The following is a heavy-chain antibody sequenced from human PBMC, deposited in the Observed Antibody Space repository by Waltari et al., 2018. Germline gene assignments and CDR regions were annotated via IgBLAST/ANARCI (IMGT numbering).Heavy chain of an antibody. D-gene: IGHD2-2*01. CDR3: ARVWEGYCSSTSCYYYGMDV. V-gene: IGHV4-4*07. CDR2: IYTSGRT. J-gene: IGHJ6*02. CDR1: GGSISSYY. Sequence: QVQLQESGPGLVKPSETLSLTCTVSGGSISSYYWSWIRQPAGKGLEWIGRIYTSGRTNYNPSLKLRGTLSVDTSKNQFSRKLSSVTAADTAVYYCARVWEGYCSSTSCYYYGMDVWGQGTTVTVSS.